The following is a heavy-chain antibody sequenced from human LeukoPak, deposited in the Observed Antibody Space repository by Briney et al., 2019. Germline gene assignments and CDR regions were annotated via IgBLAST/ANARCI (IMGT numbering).Heavy chain of an antibody. CDR1: GGSFSGYY. CDR3: ARQRMYNHESITMIVVTNLDWFDP. D-gene: IGHD3-22*01. CDR2: INHSGST. Sequence: SETLSLTCAVYGGSFSGYYWSWIRQPPGKGLEWIGEINHSGSTNYNPSLKSRVTISVDTSKNQFSLKLSSVTAADTAVYYCARQRMYNHESITMIVVTNLDWFDPWGQGTLVTVSS. J-gene: IGHJ5*02. V-gene: IGHV4-34*01.